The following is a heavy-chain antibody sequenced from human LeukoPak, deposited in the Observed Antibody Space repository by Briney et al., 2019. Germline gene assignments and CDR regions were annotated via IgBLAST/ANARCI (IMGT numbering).Heavy chain of an antibody. J-gene: IGHJ3*02. CDR3: ARDRAPVLGSGWYAWSAFDI. CDR2: INPSGGST. CDR1: GGTFSIYA. D-gene: IGHD6-19*01. V-gene: IGHV1-46*01. Sequence: ASVKVSFKASGGTFSIYAISWVRQAPGQGLEWMGVINPSGGSTSYAQKFQGRVTMTRDMSTSTVYMELSSLRSEDTAVYYCARDRAPVLGSGWYAWSAFDIWGQGTMVTVSS.